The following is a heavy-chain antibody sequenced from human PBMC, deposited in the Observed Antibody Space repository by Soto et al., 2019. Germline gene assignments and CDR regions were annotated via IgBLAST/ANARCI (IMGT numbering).Heavy chain of an antibody. Sequence: EVQLVESGGGLVQPGGSLRLSCTTSAFIVDSTYMHWVRQAPGKGLEWVAVITVGGDTYYSDSVRGRSTLSRDTSKNTLHLQVNSLKVEDTAVYYRCRGLGYLIGDWVQGALVGVSA. D-gene: IGHD5-18*01. V-gene: IGHV3-66*01. J-gene: IGHJ4*02. CDR3: CRGLGYLIGD. CDR1: AFIVDSTY. CDR2: ITVGGDT.